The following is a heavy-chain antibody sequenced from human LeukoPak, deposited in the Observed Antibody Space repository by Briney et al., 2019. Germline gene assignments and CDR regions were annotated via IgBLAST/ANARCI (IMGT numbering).Heavy chain of an antibody. CDR1: GGSIHNSDYY. CDR3: ARVDFPLYAGPRLLWFGETSFDP. CDR2: MYYSGST. V-gene: IGHV4-39*07. Sequence: SETLSLTCHVSGGSIHNSDYYWAWIRQPPGKRLEWIGSMYYSGSTYYNPSLKSRVTISVDTSKNQFSLKLSSVTAADTAVYYCARVDFPLYAGPRLLWFGETSFDPWGQGTLVTVSS. J-gene: IGHJ5*02. D-gene: IGHD3-10*01.